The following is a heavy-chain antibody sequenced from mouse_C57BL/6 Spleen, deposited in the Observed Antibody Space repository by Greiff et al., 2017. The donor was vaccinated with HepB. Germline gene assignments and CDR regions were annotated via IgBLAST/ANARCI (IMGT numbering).Heavy chain of an antibody. V-gene: IGHV1-55*01. CDR2: IYPGSGST. D-gene: IGHD1-1*01. CDR1: GYTFTSYW. CDR3: ARYAPYGSSYDYFDY. Sequence: QVQLQQPGAELVKPGASVKMSCTASGYTFTSYWVPWVKQRPGQGLEWIGEIYPGSGSTNYNAKFKSKATLTVDTSSSTAYMQSSSLTSENSAVYYGARYAPYGSSYDYFDYWGQGTTLTVSS. J-gene: IGHJ2*01.